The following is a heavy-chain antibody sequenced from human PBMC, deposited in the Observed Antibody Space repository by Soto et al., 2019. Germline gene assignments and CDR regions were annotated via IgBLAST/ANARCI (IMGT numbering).Heavy chain of an antibody. CDR1: GGSISSSNW. CDR2: IYHSGST. CDR3: AKGRSYYYYYGVDV. Sequence: SETLSLTCAVFGGSISSSNWWTWVRQPPGKGLEWIGEIYHSGSTNYNPSLKSRVTISVDKSKNQFSLKVTSVTAADTALYYCAKGRSYYYYYGVDVWGQGTTVTVSS. V-gene: IGHV4-4*02. J-gene: IGHJ6*02.